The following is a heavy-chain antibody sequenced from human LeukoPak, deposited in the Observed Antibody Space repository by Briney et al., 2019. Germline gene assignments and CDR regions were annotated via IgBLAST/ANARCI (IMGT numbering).Heavy chain of an antibody. D-gene: IGHD3-10*01. CDR1: GGSISSYY. CDR2: TYYSGST. CDR3: ARGVVRGVIMNDAFDI. V-gene: IGHV4-59*08. Sequence: SETLSLTCAVSGGSISSYYWSWIRQPPGKGLEWIGYTYYSGSTNYNPSLKSRVTISVDTSKNQFSLKLSSVTAADTAVYYCARGVVRGVIMNDAFDIWGQGTMVTVSS. J-gene: IGHJ3*02.